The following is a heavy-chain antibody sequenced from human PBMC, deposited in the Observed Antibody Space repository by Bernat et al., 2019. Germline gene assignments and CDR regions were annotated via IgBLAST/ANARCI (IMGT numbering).Heavy chain of an antibody. Sequence: QVQLQESGPGLVKPSQTLSLTCTVSGGSISSGRYYWSWIRQHPGKGLEWIGYIYYSGSTYYNPSLKSRVTISVETSKNQFSMKLSSVTAADTAVYYCATWSSITIFGASFDYWGQGTLVTVSS. CDR1: GGSISSGRYY. J-gene: IGHJ4*01. CDR2: IYYSGST. CDR3: ATWSSITIFGASFDY. D-gene: IGHD3-3*01. V-gene: IGHV4-31*03.